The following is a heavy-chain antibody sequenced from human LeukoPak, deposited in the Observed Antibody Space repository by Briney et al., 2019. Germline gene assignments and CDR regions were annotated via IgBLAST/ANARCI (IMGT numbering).Heavy chain of an antibody. D-gene: IGHD3-22*01. CDR3: AISAPNYYDSSGYYSYFQH. CDR1: GFTFSSYS. J-gene: IGHJ1*01. V-gene: IGHV3-48*04. Sequence: GGSLRLSCAASGFTFSSYSMNWVRQAPGKGLEWISYISSDSSTIYYADSVKGRFTISRDNAKNSLYLQMTSLRAEDTAVYYCAISAPNYYDSSGYYSYFQHWGQGTLVTVSS. CDR2: ISSDSSTI.